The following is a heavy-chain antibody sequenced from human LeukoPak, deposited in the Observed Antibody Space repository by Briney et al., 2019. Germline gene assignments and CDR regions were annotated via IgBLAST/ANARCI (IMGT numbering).Heavy chain of an antibody. V-gene: IGHV4-59*12. CDR1: GGYISSYY. CDR3: ATEVYCSGGSCYSGAFDI. D-gene: IGHD2-15*01. Sequence: SETLSLTCNVSGGYISSYYWSWIRQPPGKGLERIGNIDYSGSTYYNPSLKSRVTISVDTSKNQFSLKLSSVTAADTAVYYCATEVYCSGGSCYSGAFDIWGQGTMVTVSS. J-gene: IGHJ3*02. CDR2: IDYSGST.